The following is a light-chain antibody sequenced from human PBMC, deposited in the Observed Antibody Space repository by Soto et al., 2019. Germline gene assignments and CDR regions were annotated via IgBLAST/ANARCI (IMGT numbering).Light chain of an antibody. J-gene: IGLJ1*01. Sequence: QSALTQPRSVSGSPGQSVTISCTGTSSDAGGYNYVSWYQQHPGKAPKHMIYDVSKRPSGVPDRFSGSKSGNAASLTISGLRDEDEDDYYCCSYAGSYTQVFGTGTKVTVL. V-gene: IGLV2-11*01. CDR1: SSDAGGYNY. CDR3: CSYAGSYTQV. CDR2: DVS.